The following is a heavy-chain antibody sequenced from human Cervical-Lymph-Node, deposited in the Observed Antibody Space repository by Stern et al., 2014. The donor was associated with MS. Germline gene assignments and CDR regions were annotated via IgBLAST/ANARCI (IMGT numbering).Heavy chain of an antibody. CDR1: GFTFISSG. D-gene: IGHD1-14*01. CDR2: IVVGSGNT. CDR3: AAGTITMGATGY. J-gene: IGHJ4*02. Sequence: VQLVQSGPEVKKPGTSVKVSCKASGFTFISSGVQWVRQARGQRLEWIGWIVVGSGNTNYAQKFQEVTITRDMSTSTAYMELSSLRSDDTAMYYCAAGTITMGATGYWGQGTLVTVSS. V-gene: IGHV1-58*01.